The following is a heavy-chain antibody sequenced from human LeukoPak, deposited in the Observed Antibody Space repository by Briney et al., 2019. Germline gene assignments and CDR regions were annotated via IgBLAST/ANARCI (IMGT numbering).Heavy chain of an antibody. Sequence: SETLSLTCTVSGYSISSGYYWGWIRQPPGKGLEWIGTIYHSGSTYYNPSLKSRVTISVDTSENQFSLKLTSVTAADTAVYCCARVRGYCSSTICYRYYFDYWGQGTLVTVSS. V-gene: IGHV4-38-2*02. J-gene: IGHJ4*02. CDR3: ARVRGYCSSTICYRYYFDY. CDR2: IYHSGST. CDR1: GYSISSGYY. D-gene: IGHD2-2*01.